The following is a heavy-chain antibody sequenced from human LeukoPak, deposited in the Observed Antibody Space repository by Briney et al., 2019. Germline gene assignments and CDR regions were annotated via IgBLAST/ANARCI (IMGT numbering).Heavy chain of an antibody. CDR3: ARLGTRSGIAVADY. J-gene: IGHJ4*02. Sequence: GGSLRLSCAASGFTFTSYSMNWVRQAPGNGLEWVSSISSSSSYINYADSVTGRFTISRDNAKNSLYMQMNSLRAEDTAVYYCARLGTRSGIAVADYWGQGTLVTVSS. CDR1: GFTFTSYS. D-gene: IGHD6-19*01. V-gene: IGHV3-21*01. CDR2: ISSSSSYI.